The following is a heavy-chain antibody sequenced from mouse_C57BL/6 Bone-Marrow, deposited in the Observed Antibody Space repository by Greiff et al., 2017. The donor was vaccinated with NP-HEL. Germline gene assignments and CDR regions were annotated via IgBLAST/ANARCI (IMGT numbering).Heavy chain of an antibody. CDR3: ARRLTAQATSFAY. J-gene: IGHJ3*01. D-gene: IGHD3-2*02. Sequence: VQLQQPGAELVMPGASVKLSCKASGYTFTSYWMHWVKQRPGQGLEWIGEIDPSDSYTNYNQKFKGKSTLTVDKSSSTAYMQLSSLTSEDSAVYYCARRLTAQATSFAYWGQGTLVTVSA. CDR1: GYTFTSYW. V-gene: IGHV1-69*01. CDR2: IDPSDSYT.